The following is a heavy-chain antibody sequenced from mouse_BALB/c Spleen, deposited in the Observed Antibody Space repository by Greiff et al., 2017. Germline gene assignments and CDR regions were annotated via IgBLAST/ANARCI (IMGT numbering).Heavy chain of an antibody. V-gene: IGHV5-6-5*01. D-gene: IGHD2-4*01. CDR2: ISSGGST. CDR1: GFTFSSYA. Sequence: DVKLVESGGGLVKPGGSLKLSCAASGFTFSSYAMSWVRQTPEKRLEWVASISSGGSTYYPDSVKGRFTISRDNAKNTLYLQMSSLKSEDTAMYYCARHDDYDYAMDYWGQGTSVTVSS. J-gene: IGHJ4*01. CDR3: ARHDDYDYAMDY.